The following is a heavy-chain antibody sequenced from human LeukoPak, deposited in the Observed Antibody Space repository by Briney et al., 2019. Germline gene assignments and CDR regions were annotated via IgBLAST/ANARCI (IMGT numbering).Heavy chain of an antibody. CDR3: ARGYYGSGSYFYMDV. D-gene: IGHD3-10*01. J-gene: IGHJ6*03. V-gene: IGHV1-2*06. Sequence: ASVKVSCKASGYTFTGYYMHWVRQAPGQGLEWMGRINPNSGGTNYAQKFQGRVTMTRDTSISTACMELSRLRSDDTAVYYCARGYYGSGSYFYMDVWGKGTTVTVSS. CDR1: GYTFTGYY. CDR2: INPNSGGT.